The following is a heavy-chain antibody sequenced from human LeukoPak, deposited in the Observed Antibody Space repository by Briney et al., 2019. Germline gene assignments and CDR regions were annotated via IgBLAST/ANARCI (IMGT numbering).Heavy chain of an antibody. V-gene: IGHV1-2*06. CDR3: ARVRYSYGFNY. CDR2: INPNSGGT. D-gene: IGHD5-18*01. CDR1: GYTFTVYY. J-gene: IGHJ4*02. Sequence: ASVTVSFKASGYTFTVYYMHWVRQAPGQGLEWMGRINPNSGGTNYAQKFQGRVTMTRDTSISTAYMELSRLRSDDTAVYYCARVRYSYGFNYWGQGTLVTVSS.